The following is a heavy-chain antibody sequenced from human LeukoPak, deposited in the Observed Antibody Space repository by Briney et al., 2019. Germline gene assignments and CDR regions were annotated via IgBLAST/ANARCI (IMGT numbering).Heavy chain of an antibody. V-gene: IGHV3-20*04. D-gene: IGHD3-22*01. J-gene: IGHJ4*02. CDR2: INWNGGST. Sequence: GGSLRLSCAASGFTFDDYGLSWVRQAPGKGLEWVSGINWNGGSTGYADSVKGRFTISRDNAKNSLYLQMNSLRAEDTAVYYCARSGWQYYFDYWGQGTLVTVSS. CDR1: GFTFDDYG. CDR3: ARSGWQYYFDY.